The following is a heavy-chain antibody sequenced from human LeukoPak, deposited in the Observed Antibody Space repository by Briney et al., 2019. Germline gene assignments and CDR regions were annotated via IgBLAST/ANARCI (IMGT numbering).Heavy chain of an antibody. CDR3: ARGRAVAGFSLGAFDI. J-gene: IGHJ3*02. Sequence: ASVTVSCKASGYTFTGYYMHWVRQAPGQGLEWMGWINPNSGGTNYAQKFQGRVTMTRDTSISTAYMELSRLRSDDTAVYYCARGRAVAGFSLGAFDIWGQGTMVTVSA. CDR1: GYTFTGYY. D-gene: IGHD6-19*01. V-gene: IGHV1-2*02. CDR2: INPNSGGT.